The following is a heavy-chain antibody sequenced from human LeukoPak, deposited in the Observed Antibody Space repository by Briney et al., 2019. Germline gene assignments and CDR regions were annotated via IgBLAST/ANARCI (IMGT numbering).Heavy chain of an antibody. CDR1: GYTFTSYA. Sequence: ASVKVSCKASGYTFTSYAMHWVRQAPGQRLEWMGWINAGNGNTKYSQKFQGRVTITRDTSASTAYMELSSPRSEDTAVYYCARYYYVSSGVRIFDYWGQGTLVTVSS. V-gene: IGHV1-3*01. CDR2: INAGNGNT. J-gene: IGHJ4*02. CDR3: ARYYYVSSGVRIFDY. D-gene: IGHD3-22*01.